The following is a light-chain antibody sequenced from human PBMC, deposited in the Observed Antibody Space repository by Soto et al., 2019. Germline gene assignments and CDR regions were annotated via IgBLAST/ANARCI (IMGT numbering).Light chain of an antibody. J-gene: IGKJ4*01. CDR3: QQYKDWPPLT. CDR2: GAS. CDR1: QSVNIN. Sequence: EIVMTQSPVTLSASPGESVTLSCRASQSVNINLAWYQQRPGQAPMVLIYGASNRASGIPDRFSGSGSGTDFTLTISSLEPDDFALYYCQQYKDWPPLTFGGGTRVEIK. V-gene: IGKV3D-15*01.